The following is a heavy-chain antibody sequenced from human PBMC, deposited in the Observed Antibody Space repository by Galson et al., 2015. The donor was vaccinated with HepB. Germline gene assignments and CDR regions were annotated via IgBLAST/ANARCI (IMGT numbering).Heavy chain of an antibody. J-gene: IGHJ4*02. Sequence: SLRLSCAASGFTFSSYAMSWVRQAPGKGLEWVSAISGSGGSTYYADPVKGRVTISRDNSKNTLYLQMNSLRAEDTAVYYCATRLGYCSSTSYSDYWGQGTLVTVSS. CDR1: GFTFSSYA. D-gene: IGHD2-2*01. V-gene: IGHV3-23*01. CDR3: ATRLGYCSSTSYSDY. CDR2: ISGSGGST.